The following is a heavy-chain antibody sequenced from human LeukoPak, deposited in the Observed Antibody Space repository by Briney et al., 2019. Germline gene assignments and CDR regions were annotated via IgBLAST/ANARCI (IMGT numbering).Heavy chain of an antibody. J-gene: IGHJ4*02. CDR2: TYSGGST. Sequence: GGSLRPSCAASRFTVSSNYMSWVRQAPGKGLEWVSVTYSGGSTFYADSVKGRFTISRDKSKNTLYLQMNSLRAEDTAVYYCARDDFWSGYDRDVDYWGQGTLVTVSS. CDR1: RFTVSSNY. D-gene: IGHD3-3*01. V-gene: IGHV3-53*01. CDR3: ARDDFWSGYDRDVDY.